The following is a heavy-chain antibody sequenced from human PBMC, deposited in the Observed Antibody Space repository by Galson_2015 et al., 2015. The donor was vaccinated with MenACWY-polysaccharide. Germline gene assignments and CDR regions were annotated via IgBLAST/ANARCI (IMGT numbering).Heavy chain of an antibody. CDR2: ISSSSSTI. CDR3: ARDNMVAGAVDI. CDR1: GFTFSYYN. Sequence: SLRLSCAASGFTFSYYNMDWVRQAPGKGLEWVSYISSSSSTIYYAESVKGRFTISRDNANNSLYLQMNSLRDEDTAVYYCARDNMVAGAVDIWGQGTMVTVSS. V-gene: IGHV3-48*02. J-gene: IGHJ3*02. D-gene: IGHD5-12*01.